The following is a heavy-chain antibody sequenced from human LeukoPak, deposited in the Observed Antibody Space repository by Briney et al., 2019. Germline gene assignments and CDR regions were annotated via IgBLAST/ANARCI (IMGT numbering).Heavy chain of an antibody. J-gene: IGHJ4*02. Sequence: GGSLRLYCAASGFTFSSYAMSWVRQAPGKGLEWVSAISGSGGSTYYADSVKGRFTISRDNSKNTLYLQMNSLRAEDTAVYYCAKDPESLVVVVLDYWGQGTLVTVSS. CDR3: AKDPESLVVVVLDY. CDR2: ISGSGGST. CDR1: GFTFSSYA. D-gene: IGHD3-22*01. V-gene: IGHV3-23*01.